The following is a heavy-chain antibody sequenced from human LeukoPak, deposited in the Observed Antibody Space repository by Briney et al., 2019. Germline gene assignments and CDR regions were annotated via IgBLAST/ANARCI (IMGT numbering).Heavy chain of an antibody. V-gene: IGHV3-30*03. Sequence: GRSLRLSCAASGFTFSSYGMHWVRQAPGKGLEWVAVISYDGSNKHYADSVKGRFTISRDNSKNTLYLQMNSLRAEDTAVYYCASPLAIPPYWGQGTLVIVSS. CDR3: ASPLAIPPY. CDR2: ISYDGSNK. J-gene: IGHJ4*02. D-gene: IGHD2-21*01. CDR1: GFTFSSYG.